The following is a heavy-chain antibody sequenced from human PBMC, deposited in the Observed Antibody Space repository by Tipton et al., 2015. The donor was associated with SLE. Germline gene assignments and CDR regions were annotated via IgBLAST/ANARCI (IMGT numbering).Heavy chain of an antibody. J-gene: IGHJ4*02. CDR1: GGSISSSSYY. Sequence: GLVKPSETLSLTCTVSGGSISSSSYYWGWVRQPPGKGLEWIGSLYQTATTDYNPSLKSRLTMSIDTSNNQFSLRLTSGTAADTAIYYCARATRIIAATATSPHYFDFWGQGIQVTVSS. CDR3: ARATRIIAATATSPHYFDF. CDR2: LYQTATT. V-gene: IGHV4-39*01. D-gene: IGHD2-21*02.